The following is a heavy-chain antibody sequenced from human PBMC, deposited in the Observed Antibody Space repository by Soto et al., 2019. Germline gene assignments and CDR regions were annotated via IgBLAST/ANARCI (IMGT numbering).Heavy chain of an antibody. CDR2: IYYSGST. J-gene: IGHJ4*02. V-gene: IGHV4-31*03. Sequence: SETLSLTCTVSGGSISSGGYYWSWIRQHPGKGLEWIGYIYYSGSTYYNPSLKSRVTISVDTSKNQFSLKLSSVTAADTAVYYCARAAHHLRYYEYWGQGTLVTVSS. D-gene: IGHD3-9*01. CDR1: GGSISSGGYY. CDR3: ARAAHHLRYYEY.